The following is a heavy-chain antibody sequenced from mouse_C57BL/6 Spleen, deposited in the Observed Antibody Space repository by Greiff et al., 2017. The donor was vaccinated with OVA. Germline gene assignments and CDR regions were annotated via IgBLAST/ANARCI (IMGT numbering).Heavy chain of an antibody. V-gene: IGHV5-6*01. CDR2: ISSGGSYT. CDR3: ARFLFAY. J-gene: IGHJ3*01. CDR1: GFTFSSYG. Sequence: EVKLVESGGDLVKPGGSLKLSCAASGFTFSSYGMSWVRQTPDKRLEWVATISSGGSYTYYPDSVKGRFTISRDNAKNTLYLQMSSLKSEDTAMYYCARFLFAYWGQGTLVTVSA.